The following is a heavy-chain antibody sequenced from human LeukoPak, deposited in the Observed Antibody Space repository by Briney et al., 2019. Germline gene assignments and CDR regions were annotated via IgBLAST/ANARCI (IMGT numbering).Heavy chain of an antibody. CDR2: IYSRGGT. V-gene: IGHV4-4*09. CDR3: ARLRVYTTTHQYFLDY. D-gene: IGHD3-16*01. CDR1: GGSMSPYY. Sequence: SSETLSLTCTVSGGSMSPYYWTWIRQPPGRGLEWIGYIYSRGGTDYSPSLKSRVTISLDTSKNQFSLRLSSVTAADAAMYYCARLRVYTTTHQYFLDYWGQGALITVSS. J-gene: IGHJ4*02.